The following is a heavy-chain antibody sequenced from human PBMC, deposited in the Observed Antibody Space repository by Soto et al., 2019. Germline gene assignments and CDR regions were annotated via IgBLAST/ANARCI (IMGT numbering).Heavy chain of an antibody. CDR2: ISYDGSNK. CDR3: ARVGTLGYSYAQYFDY. Sequence: SLRLSCAASGFTFSSYAMHWVRQAPGKGLEWVAVISYDGSNKYYADSVKGRFTISRDNSKNTLYLQMNSLRAEDTAVYYCARVGTLGYSYAQYFDYWGQGTLVTVSS. D-gene: IGHD5-18*01. J-gene: IGHJ4*02. CDR1: GFTFSSYA. V-gene: IGHV3-30-3*01.